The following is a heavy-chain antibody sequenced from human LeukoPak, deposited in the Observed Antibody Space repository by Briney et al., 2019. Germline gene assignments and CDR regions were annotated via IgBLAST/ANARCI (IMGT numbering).Heavy chain of an antibody. D-gene: IGHD4-17*01. CDR3: VKQGTTATTYGAFDL. J-gene: IGHJ3*01. V-gene: IGHV5-51*01. CDR1: ANAFNNFW. Sequence: RGESLKIPCNGSANAFNNFWIGWVGQMPGKGLEWMGIIYAGDPDTRYNPSFRGQVTISADKSISFAYLQWSSLKASDTAMYYCVKQGTTATTYGAFDLWGRGTMVIVSS. CDR2: IYAGDPDT.